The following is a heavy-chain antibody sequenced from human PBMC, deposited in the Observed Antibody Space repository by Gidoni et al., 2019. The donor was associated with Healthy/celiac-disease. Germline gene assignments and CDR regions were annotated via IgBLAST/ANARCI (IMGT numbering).Heavy chain of an antibody. D-gene: IGHD3-10*01. CDR2: IKQDGSEK. Sequence: EVQLVESGGGLVQPGGSLRLSCEDSGFTFSSYWMSWVRQAPGKGLEWVANIKQDGSEKYYVYSVKGRFTISRDNAKNSLYLQMNSLRAEDTAVYYCATLDDTYYYGSVGDWVQGTLVTVSS. J-gene: IGHJ4*02. CDR1: GFTFSSYW. V-gene: IGHV3-7*01. CDR3: ATLDDTYYYGSVGD.